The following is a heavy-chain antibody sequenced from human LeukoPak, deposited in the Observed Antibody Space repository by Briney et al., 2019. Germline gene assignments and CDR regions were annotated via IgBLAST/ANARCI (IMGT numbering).Heavy chain of an antibody. J-gene: IGHJ4*02. CDR2: IWNGGSNK. V-gene: IGHV3-30*02. CDR1: GFTFSSYG. D-gene: IGHD2-8*01. Sequence: GSLRLSCVASGFTFSSYGMHWVRQAPGKGLEWVAVIWNGGSNKYYADSVRGRFTISRDNSKNTLYLQMNSLRDEDTAVYYCAKEGTSYCTNGVCHVDYWGQGTLVTVSS. CDR3: AKEGTSYCTNGVCHVDY.